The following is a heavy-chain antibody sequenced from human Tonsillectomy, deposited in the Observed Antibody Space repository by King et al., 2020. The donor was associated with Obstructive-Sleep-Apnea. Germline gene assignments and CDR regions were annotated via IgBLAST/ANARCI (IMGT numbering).Heavy chain of an antibody. CDR3: ARDLGQQLAIFDY. J-gene: IGHJ4*02. V-gene: IGHV4-4*07. Sequence: QLQESGPGLVKPSETLSLTCTVSGGSISSYYWSWIRQPAGKGLEWIGRIYISGSTNSNPSLKSRVTLSVDTSKNQFSLKLSSVTAADTAVYYCARDLGQQLAIFDYWGQGTLVTVSS. D-gene: IGHD6-13*01. CDR2: IYISGST. CDR1: GGSISSYY.